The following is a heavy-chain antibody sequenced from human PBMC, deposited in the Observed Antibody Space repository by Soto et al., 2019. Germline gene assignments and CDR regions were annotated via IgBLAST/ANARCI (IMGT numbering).Heavy chain of an antibody. CDR1: GFTFTSSA. Sequence: QMQLVQSGPEVKKPGTSVKVSCKASGFTFTSSAVQWVRQARGQRLEWIGWIVVGSGNTNYAQKFQERVTITRDMSTSTAYMELSSLRSEDTAVYYCAAGPTIAVAGTSSFDYWGQRTLVTVSS. V-gene: IGHV1-58*01. CDR2: IVVGSGNT. CDR3: AAGPTIAVAGTSSFDY. J-gene: IGHJ4*02. D-gene: IGHD6-19*01.